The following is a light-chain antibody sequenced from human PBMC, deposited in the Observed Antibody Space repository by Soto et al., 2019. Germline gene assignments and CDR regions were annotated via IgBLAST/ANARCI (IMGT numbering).Light chain of an antibody. J-gene: IGKJ2*01. Sequence: DIQMTQSPSTLSASVGDRVTITCRASQSISSWLAWYQQKPGKAPKHLIYKASSLESGVPSRFSGSGSGTEFTLTISSLQPDDFATFYCEQYKTYSPTVGQGTKLEIK. CDR1: QSISSW. CDR2: KAS. CDR3: EQYKTYSPT. V-gene: IGKV1-5*03.